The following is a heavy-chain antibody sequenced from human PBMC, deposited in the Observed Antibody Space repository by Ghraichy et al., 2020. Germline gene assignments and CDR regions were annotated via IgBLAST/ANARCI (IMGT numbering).Heavy chain of an antibody. V-gene: IGHV1-46*03. Sequence: ASVKVSCKASGYTFCRYHMHLVRQAPVLVLEWMGIINPNDGSTSYARKFQGRVTMTRDTSTSTVYMELSSLRSEDTAVYYCARGGDHYYGSGSYLPFDFWGQGALVTVSS. J-gene: IGHJ4*02. CDR1: GYTFCRYH. CDR3: ARGGDHYYGSGSYLPFDF. CDR2: INPNDGST. D-gene: IGHD3-10*01.